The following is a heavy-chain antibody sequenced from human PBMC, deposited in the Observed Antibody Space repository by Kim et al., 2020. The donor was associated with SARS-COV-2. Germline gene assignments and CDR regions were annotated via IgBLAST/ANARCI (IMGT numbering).Heavy chain of an antibody. V-gene: IGHV3-9*01. Sequence: DSVKGRFTISRDNAKNSLYLQMNSLRAEDTALYYCAKANENYYYYYGMDVWGQGTTVTVSS. J-gene: IGHJ6*02. D-gene: IGHD1-1*01. CDR3: AKANENYYYYYGMDV.